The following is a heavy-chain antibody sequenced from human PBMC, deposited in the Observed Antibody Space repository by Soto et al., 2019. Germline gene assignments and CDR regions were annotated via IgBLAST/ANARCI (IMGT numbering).Heavy chain of an antibody. D-gene: IGHD3-3*01. J-gene: IGHJ6*02. CDR1: GYGFTSYW. CDR3: ARPDYDFRNGMDV. Sequence: NPGESLKISCKGSGYGFTSYWISWVRQMPGKGLEWMGRIDPSDSYTNYSPSFQGHVTISADKSISTAYLQWSSRKASDTAMYYCARPDYDFRNGMDVWGQGTTVTVSS. V-gene: IGHV5-10-1*01. CDR2: IDPSDSYT.